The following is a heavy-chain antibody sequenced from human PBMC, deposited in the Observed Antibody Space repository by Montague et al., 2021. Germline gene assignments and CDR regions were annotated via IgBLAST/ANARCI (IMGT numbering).Heavy chain of an antibody. CDR3: ARHNSGWYSGFDY. D-gene: IGHD6-19*01. CDR2: IYWNADK. Sequence: VKPTQTLTLTCNFSGVSLNTRAVVVCWIRQPPGKALELLALIYWNADKRYSPSLKRRLTITKDTSKNQVFLTMTNAGPVDTATYYCARHNSGWYSGFDYWSQGTMVTVSS. J-gene: IGHJ4*02. CDR1: GVSLNTRAVV. V-gene: IGHV2-5*01.